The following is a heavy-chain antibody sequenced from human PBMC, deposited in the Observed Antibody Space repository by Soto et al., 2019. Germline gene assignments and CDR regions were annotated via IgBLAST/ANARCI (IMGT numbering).Heavy chain of an antibody. CDR1: GFSLTTSGVG. D-gene: IGHD3-10*01. J-gene: IGHJ4*02. Sequence: QITLKESGPTLVRPTQTLTLTCTFSGFSLTTSGVGVGWIRQPPGKALEWLAVIYWDDDQRYSSSRKSRPTITNDTSKTRVVLIMTIMDPVDTATYYCAHHPYYGLGSYSFDYWGQGTLVTVSS. V-gene: IGHV2-5*02. CDR3: AHHPYYGLGSYSFDY. CDR2: IYWDDDQ.